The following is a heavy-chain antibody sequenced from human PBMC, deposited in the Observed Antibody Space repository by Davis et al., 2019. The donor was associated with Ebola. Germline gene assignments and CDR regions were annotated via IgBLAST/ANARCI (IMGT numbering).Heavy chain of an antibody. D-gene: IGHD5-24*01. J-gene: IGHJ4*02. V-gene: IGHV4-4*02. CDR3: ARGNGYKNFDY. CDR1: GGSISSSNW. Sequence: SETLSLTCAVSGGSISSSNWWSWVRQPPGKGLEWIGEIYHSGSTNYNPSLKSRIAISVDTSKNHFSLKVYSVTAADTAVYYCARGNGYKNFDYWGQGTLVTVSS. CDR2: IYHSGST.